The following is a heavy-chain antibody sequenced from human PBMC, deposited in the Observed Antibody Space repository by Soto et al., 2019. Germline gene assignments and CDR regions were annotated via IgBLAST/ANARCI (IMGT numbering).Heavy chain of an antibody. CDR3: ARENSVQAWLHHFDH. CDR2: ISDDGVSI. Sequence: EVQLVESGGALVQPGGSLRLSCEASGFSFSSFAMNWVRQAPGRGLEWVSYISDDGVSIYYADSLKGRFTISRDNAKNSLSLQMNNLRAEDTAVYYCARENSVQAWLHHFDHWGLGTLVTVSS. D-gene: IGHD5-18*01. J-gene: IGHJ4*02. CDR1: GFSFSSFA. V-gene: IGHV3-48*03.